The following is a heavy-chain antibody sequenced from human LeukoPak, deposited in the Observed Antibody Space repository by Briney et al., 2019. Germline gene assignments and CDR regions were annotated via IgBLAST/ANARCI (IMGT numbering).Heavy chain of an antibody. D-gene: IGHD3-3*01. CDR1: GGSISSGSYY. CDR3: ARDKTFEVVNFFDC. Sequence: SETLSLTCTVSGGSISSGSYYWGWIRQPPGKGLEWIGSIYYSGSTYYNPSLKSRITVSLDTSKNQFSLKLSSVTAADKAVYYCARDKTFEVVNFFDCWGQGALVTVSS. CDR2: IYYSGST. J-gene: IGHJ4*02. V-gene: IGHV4-39*07.